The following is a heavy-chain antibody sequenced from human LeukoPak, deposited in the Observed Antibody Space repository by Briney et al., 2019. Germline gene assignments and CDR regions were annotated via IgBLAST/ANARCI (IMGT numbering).Heavy chain of an antibody. J-gene: IGHJ5*02. CDR3: ARSPRYYDSSGYPVENGWFDP. D-gene: IGHD3-22*01. V-gene: IGHV4-4*02. CDR1: GGSISSSNW. Sequence: SGTLSLTCAVSGGSISSSNWWSWVRQPPGKGLEWIGYIYHSGSTYYNPSLKSRVTISVDTSKNQFSLKLSSVTAADTAVYYCARSPRYYDSSGYPVENGWFDPWGQGTLVTVSS. CDR2: IYHSGST.